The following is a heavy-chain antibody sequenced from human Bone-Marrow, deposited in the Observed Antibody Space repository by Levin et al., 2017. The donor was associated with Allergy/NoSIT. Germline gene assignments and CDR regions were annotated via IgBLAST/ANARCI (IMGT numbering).Heavy chain of an antibody. CDR1: GFSFSTHY. D-gene: IGHD6-19*01. V-gene: IGHV3-7*01. J-gene: IGHJ5*02. CDR3: MRDKRAVESQYNCFGP. Sequence: GGSLRLSCVASGFSFSTHYMSWGRQAPGKGLEWVANIKQDGSDTYYLDSVKGRFTISRDNAKNSVYLQMNSLRAEDTAVYYCMRDKRAVESQYNCFGPWGQGTLVTVSS. CDR2: IKQDGSDT.